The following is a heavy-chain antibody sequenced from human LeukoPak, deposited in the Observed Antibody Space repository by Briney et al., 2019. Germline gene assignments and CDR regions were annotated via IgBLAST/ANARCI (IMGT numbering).Heavy chain of an antibody. D-gene: IGHD6-19*01. CDR3: ATKGMTVAGGS. CDR2: SYHRGSP. CDR1: GGSISNNW. J-gene: IGHJ4*02. V-gene: IGHV4-4*02. Sequence: SETLSLTCAVSGGSISNNWWSWVRQPPGKGLEWIGESYHRGSPTYNPSLKSRVTISLDTSKNQFSLKLTSLTAADTAVYYCATKGMTVAGGSWGQGIQVTVAS.